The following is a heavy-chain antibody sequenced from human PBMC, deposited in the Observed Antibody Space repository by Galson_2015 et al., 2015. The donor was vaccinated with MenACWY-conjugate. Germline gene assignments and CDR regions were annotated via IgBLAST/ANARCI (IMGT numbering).Heavy chain of an antibody. J-gene: IGHJ3*02. CDR3: AKGRTAMVADAFDI. V-gene: IGHV3-23*01. Sequence: GKGLEWVSAISGSGGSTYYADSVKGRFTISRDNSKNTLYLQMNSLRAEDTAVYYCAKGRTAMVADAFDIWGQGTMVTVSS. CDR2: ISGSGGST. D-gene: IGHD5-18*01.